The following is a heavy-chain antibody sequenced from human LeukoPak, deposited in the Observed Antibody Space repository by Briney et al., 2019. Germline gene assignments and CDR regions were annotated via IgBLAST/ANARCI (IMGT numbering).Heavy chain of an antibody. CDR3: ARGDCSGGSCYSTGLFDY. CDR1: GGSFSGYY. V-gene: IGHV4-59*01. Sequence: SETLSLTCAVYGGSFSGYYWSWIRQLPGKGLEWIGYIYYSGSTNYNPSLKSRVTISVDTSKNQFSLKLSSVTAADTAVYYCARGDCSGGSCYSTGLFDYWGQGTLVTVSS. CDR2: IYYSGST. J-gene: IGHJ4*02. D-gene: IGHD2-15*01.